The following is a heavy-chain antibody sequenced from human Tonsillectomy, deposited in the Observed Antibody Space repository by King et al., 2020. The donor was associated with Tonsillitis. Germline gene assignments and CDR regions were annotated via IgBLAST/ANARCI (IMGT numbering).Heavy chain of an antibody. CDR1: GFTFSSYA. V-gene: IGHV3-30-3*01. J-gene: IGHJ4*02. CDR3: ARVTNSDILTGSPYYFDY. D-gene: IGHD3-9*01. Sequence: QLVQSGGGVVQPGRSLRLSCAASGFTFSSYAMHWVRQAPGKGLEWVAVISYDGSNKYYADSVKGRFTISRDNSKNRLYLQMNSLRAEDTAVYYCARVTNSDILTGSPYYFDYWGQGTLVTVSS. CDR2: ISYDGSNK.